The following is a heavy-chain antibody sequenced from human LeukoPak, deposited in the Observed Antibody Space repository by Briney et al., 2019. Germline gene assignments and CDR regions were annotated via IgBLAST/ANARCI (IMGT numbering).Heavy chain of an antibody. Sequence: GGSLRLSCTASGFTFSIYAMSWVRQAPGKGLEWVSSIIGSGAGTYYADSVKGRFTVSRDNSKNTLSLQMNSLRAEDTAVYYCAKRSSSKRFDYWGQGTLVTVSS. D-gene: IGHD6-6*01. CDR3: AKRSSSKRFDY. CDR1: GFTFSIYA. CDR2: IIGSGAGT. V-gene: IGHV3-23*01. J-gene: IGHJ4*02.